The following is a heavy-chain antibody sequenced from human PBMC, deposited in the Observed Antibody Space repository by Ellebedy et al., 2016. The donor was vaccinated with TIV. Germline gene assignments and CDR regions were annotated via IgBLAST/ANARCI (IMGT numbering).Heavy chain of an antibody. Sequence: MPSETLSLTCIVSGASISTGDYYWSWIRQSPGKGPEWIGYIYYSGSTNYNPSLKSRVTISVDKSKNQFSLKLSSVTAADTAVYYCARVLFDIVVVPAAIGMDVWGQGTTVTVSS. CDR3: ARVLFDIVVVPAAIGMDV. CDR1: GASISTGDYY. D-gene: IGHD2-2*01. J-gene: IGHJ6*02. V-gene: IGHV4-30-4*01. CDR2: IYYSGST.